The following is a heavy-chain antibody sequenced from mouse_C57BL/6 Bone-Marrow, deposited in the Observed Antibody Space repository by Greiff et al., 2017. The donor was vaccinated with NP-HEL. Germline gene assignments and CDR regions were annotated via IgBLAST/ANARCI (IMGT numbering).Heavy chain of an antibody. D-gene: IGHD1-1*01. CDR1: GYAFSSSW. CDR3: ASYYYGSSSYARDY. CDR2: IYPGDGDT. J-gene: IGHJ4*01. V-gene: IGHV1-82*01. Sequence: VQRVESGPELVKPGASVKISCKASGYAFSSSWMNWVKQRPGKGLEWIGRIYPGDGDTNYNGKFKGKATLTADKSSSTAYMQLSSLTSEDSAVYFCASYYYGSSSYARDYWGQGTSVTVSS.